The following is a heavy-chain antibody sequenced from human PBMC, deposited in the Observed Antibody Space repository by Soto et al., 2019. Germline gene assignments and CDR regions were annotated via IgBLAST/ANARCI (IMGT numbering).Heavy chain of an antibody. D-gene: IGHD6-13*01. CDR2: MANDGSNE. CDR3: AKSIGGSSCYPADY. CDR1: GFSFSSYG. Sequence: QVQLVESGGGVVQPGRSLRLSCAASGFSFSSYGMHWVRQAPGEGLEWVAVMANDGSNEYYADSVKGRFTISRDNSKNTLYRQVDSLRPEDTLVYYCAKSIGGSSCYPADYWGQGTLVTVSS. J-gene: IGHJ4*02. V-gene: IGHV3-30*18.